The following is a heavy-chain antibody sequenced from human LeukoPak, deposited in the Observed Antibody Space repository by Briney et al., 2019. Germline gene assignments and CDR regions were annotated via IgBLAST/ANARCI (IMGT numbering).Heavy chain of an antibody. CDR3: ARQGGYQLPLLV. CDR1: GGSISNYY. D-gene: IGHD2-2*01. CDR2: IYSSGST. V-gene: IGHV4-4*09. J-gene: IGHJ6*04. Sequence: SETLSLTCSVSGGSISNYYWSWVRQPPGKGLEWIGYIYSSGSTNYNPSLKSRVTISVDTSKNQFSLKLSSVTAADTAVYYCARQGGYQLPLLVWGKGTTVTVSS.